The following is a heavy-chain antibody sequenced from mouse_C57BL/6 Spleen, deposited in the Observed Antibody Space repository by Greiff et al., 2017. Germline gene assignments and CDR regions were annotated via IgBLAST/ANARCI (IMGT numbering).Heavy chain of an antibody. CDR3: ARPYDYGSSFDY. Sequence: QVQLKQPGAELVRPGSSVKLSCKASGYTFTCYWMHWVKQRPIQGLEWIGNIDPSDSETHYNPKFKDKATLTVDKSSSTASLQLSSLTSEDSAVYYFARPYDYGSSFDYWGQGTTLTVSS. CDR1: GYTFTCYW. D-gene: IGHD1-1*01. J-gene: IGHJ2*01. CDR2: IDPSDSET. V-gene: IGHV1-52*01.